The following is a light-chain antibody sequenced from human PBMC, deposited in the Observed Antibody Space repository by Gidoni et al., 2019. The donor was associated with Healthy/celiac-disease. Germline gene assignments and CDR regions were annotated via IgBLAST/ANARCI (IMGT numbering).Light chain of an antibody. J-gene: IGKJ1*01. CDR2: QAS. Sequence: IQMTKSPYTRSSSAGDRVTITSRASQSIRNCVAWYQQKLGKAPQLLIYQASSLESGGPSRLSGSGSGTKFTRTISSLQPDDFATYYCQQYNSYSPWTFGQXTKVEIK. V-gene: IGKV1-5*03. CDR3: QQYNSYSPWT. CDR1: QSIRNC.